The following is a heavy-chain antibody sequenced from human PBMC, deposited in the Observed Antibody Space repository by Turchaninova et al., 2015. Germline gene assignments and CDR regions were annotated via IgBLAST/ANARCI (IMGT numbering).Heavy chain of an antibody. V-gene: IGHV4-34*01. CDR3: FSRKPISVTAADTAGYYRAREDCSSSIGYPLDY. CDR1: GGSFSGYY. Sequence: QVQLQQWGAGLLKPSETLSLTCAISGGSFSGYYWSWIRPPPGEGLGWMGELKRSGRTNYKPDLQISANQKYMDTTSNNPSLSDRTHFHIDTSKTRFSRKPISVTAADTAGYYRAREDCSSSIGYPLDYWGQGTLVTVSS. J-gene: IGHJ4*02. D-gene: IGHD1-14*01. CDR2: LKRSGRT.